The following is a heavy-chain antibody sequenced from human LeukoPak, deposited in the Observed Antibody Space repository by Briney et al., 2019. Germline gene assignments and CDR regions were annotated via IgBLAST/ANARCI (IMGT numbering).Heavy chain of an antibody. CDR1: GFTFSSYS. D-gene: IGHD3-9*01. V-gene: IGHV3-21*01. J-gene: IGHJ6*02. Sequence: GGSLRLSCAASGFTFSSYSMNWVRQAPGKGLEWVSSISSSSSYIYYADSVKCRFTISRDNAKNSLYLQMNSLRAEDTAVYYCARDFSYDILTGYYPYYYYGMDVWGQGTTVTVSS. CDR2: ISSSSSYI. CDR3: ARDFSYDILTGYYPYYYYGMDV.